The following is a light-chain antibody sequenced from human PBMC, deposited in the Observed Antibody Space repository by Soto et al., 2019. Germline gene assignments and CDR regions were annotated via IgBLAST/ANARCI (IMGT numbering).Light chain of an antibody. CDR3: SSYTRTSTLFV. CDR2: EVS. Sequence: QSALTQPASVSGSPGQSITISCTGTSNDIGTYNFVSWYQRHPGEAPKLVIYEVSNRPSGVSDRFSGSKSGNTASLTISGLQAGDEADFYCSSYTRTSTLFVFGTGTKLTVL. CDR1: SNDIGTYNF. J-gene: IGLJ1*01. V-gene: IGLV2-14*01.